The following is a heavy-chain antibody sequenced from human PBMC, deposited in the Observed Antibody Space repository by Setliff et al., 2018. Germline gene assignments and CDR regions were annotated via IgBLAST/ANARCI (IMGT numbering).Heavy chain of an antibody. CDR3: AKDPRDTYYNFGY. V-gene: IGHV3-30*02. CDR2: IRYDGSNK. J-gene: IGHJ4*02. Sequence: AGGSLSLSCAASGFTFSSYGMHWVRQAPGKGLEWVAFIRYDGSNKYYADSVKGRFTISRDNSKNTLYLQMNSLRAEDTAVYYCAKDPRDTYYNFGYWGQGTLVTVSS. D-gene: IGHD3-3*01. CDR1: GFTFSSYG.